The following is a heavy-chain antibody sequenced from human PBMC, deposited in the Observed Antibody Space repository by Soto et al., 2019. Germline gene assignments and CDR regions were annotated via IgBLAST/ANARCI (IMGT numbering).Heavy chain of an antibody. CDR1: GGSNIRDGYY. Sequence: SETLSLTCTVSGGSNIRDGYYWSWIRQHPGKGLEWIAYISYSGSSYSNPSLKSRVTISADTSKNQFSLRLTSVTAADTAVYFCERATPAGSADFWGQGTLVTVSS. V-gene: IGHV4-31*03. D-gene: IGHD2-2*01. CDR3: ERATPAGSADF. J-gene: IGHJ4*02. CDR2: ISYSGSS.